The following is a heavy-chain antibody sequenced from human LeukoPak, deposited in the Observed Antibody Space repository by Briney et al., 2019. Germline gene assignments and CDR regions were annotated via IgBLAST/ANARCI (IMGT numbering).Heavy chain of an antibody. D-gene: IGHD3-22*01. J-gene: IGHJ4*02. CDR1: GYTFTSYE. V-gene: IGHV1-8*01. Sequence: ASVKVSCKASGYTFTSYEINWVRQATGQGLEWMGWMNPNSGNTGYVQKFQGRVTMTRNTSISTAYMELSSLRSEDTAVYYCAVTRYDSSGYPLDWGQGTLVTVSS. CDR2: MNPNSGNT. CDR3: AVTRYDSSGYPLD.